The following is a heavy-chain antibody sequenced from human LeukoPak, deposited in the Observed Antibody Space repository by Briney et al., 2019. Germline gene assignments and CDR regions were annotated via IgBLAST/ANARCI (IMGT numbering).Heavy chain of an antibody. D-gene: IGHD5-18*01. CDR1: GGSISSYY. J-gene: IGHJ6*03. V-gene: IGHV4-59*01. Sequence: SETQSLTCTVSGGSISSYYWSWIRQPPGKGLEWIGYIYYSGSTNYNPSLKSRVTISVDTSKNQFSLKLSSVTAADTAVYYCARGDARGYSYGYYYYYMDVWGKGTTVTVSS. CDR2: IYYSGST. CDR3: ARGDARGYSYGYYYYYMDV.